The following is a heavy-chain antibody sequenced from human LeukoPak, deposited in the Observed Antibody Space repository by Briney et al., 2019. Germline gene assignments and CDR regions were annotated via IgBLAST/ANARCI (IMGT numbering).Heavy chain of an antibody. CDR3: ARYSYGYYFDY. CDR2: IYHSGST. D-gene: IGHD5-18*01. CDR1: GYSISSGYY. Sequence: PSETLSLTCAVSGYSISSGYYWGWIRQPPGKGLEWIGSIYHSGSTYYNPSLKSRVTISVDTSKNQFSLKLSSVTAADTAVYYCARYSYGYYFDYWGQGTLVTGSS. J-gene: IGHJ4*02. V-gene: IGHV4-38-2*01.